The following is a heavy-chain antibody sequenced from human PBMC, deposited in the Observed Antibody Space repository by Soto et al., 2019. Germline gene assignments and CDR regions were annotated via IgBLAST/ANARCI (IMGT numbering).Heavy chain of an antibody. J-gene: IGHJ6*02. Sequence: QVQLQESGPGLVKPSQTLSLTCTVSGGSISSGGYYWSWIRQHPGKGLEWIGYMYYSGSTYYTPSITSRVTISVATSKNQFSLKLSSAPAADTAVYYCARDSTGSSGPTLGMDVWGQGTTVTVSS. CDR3: ARDSTGSSGPTLGMDV. V-gene: IGHV4-31*03. D-gene: IGHD6-19*01. CDR1: GGSISSGGYY. CDR2: MYYSGST.